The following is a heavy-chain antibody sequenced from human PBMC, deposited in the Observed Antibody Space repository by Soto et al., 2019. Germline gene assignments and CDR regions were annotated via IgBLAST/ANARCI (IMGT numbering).Heavy chain of an antibody. V-gene: IGHV4-31*03. Sequence: QVQLQESGPGRVKPSQTLSLTCTVSGGSISSGSYYWSWIRQHPGKGLEWIGYIYYSGTTYYNPSLEIRVTRSVDTSKNQFSLKLTSVTAADTAMYFCARDSSDTPLDYWGQGTLVTVSS. D-gene: IGHD5-18*01. CDR2: IYYSGTT. CDR3: ARDSSDTPLDY. J-gene: IGHJ4*02. CDR1: GGSISSGSYY.